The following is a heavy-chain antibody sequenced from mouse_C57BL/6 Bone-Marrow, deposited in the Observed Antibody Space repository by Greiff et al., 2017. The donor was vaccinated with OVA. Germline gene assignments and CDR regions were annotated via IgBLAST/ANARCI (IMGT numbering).Heavy chain of an antibody. CDR1: GYTFTSYW. CDR2: IDPSDSYT. Sequence: QVQLQQPGAELVKPGASVKLSCKASGYTFTSYWMQWVKQRPGQGLEWIGEIDPSDSYTNYNQKFKGKATLTEDTSSSTAYMQLSSLTSEDSAVYYCAREGYYGSSYVYFDVWGTGTTVTVSS. V-gene: IGHV1-50*01. D-gene: IGHD1-1*01. J-gene: IGHJ1*03. CDR3: AREGYYGSSYVYFDV.